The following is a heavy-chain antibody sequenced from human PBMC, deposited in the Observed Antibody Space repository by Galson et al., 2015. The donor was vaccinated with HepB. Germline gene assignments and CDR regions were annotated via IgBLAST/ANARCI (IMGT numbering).Heavy chain of an antibody. V-gene: IGHV3-23*01. CDR2: ISGSGGST. CDR3: AKDLRRFHYGSYWGPFDY. J-gene: IGHJ4*02. D-gene: IGHD1-26*01. Sequence: SLRLSCAASGFTFSSYAMSWVRQAPGKGLEWVSAISGSGGSTYYADSVKGRFTIPRDNSKNTLYLQMNSLRAEDTAVYYCAKDLRRFHYGSYWGPFDYWGQGTLVTVSS. CDR1: GFTFSSYA.